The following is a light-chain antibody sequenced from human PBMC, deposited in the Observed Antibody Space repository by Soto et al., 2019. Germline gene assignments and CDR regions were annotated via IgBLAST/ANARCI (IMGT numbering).Light chain of an antibody. J-gene: IGKJ1*01. CDR3: MQALQTPPT. CDR2: LGS. V-gene: IGKV2-28*01. CDR1: QSLLHSNGYNY. Sequence: IVMTQSPLSLPVTPGEPASISCRSSQSLLHSNGYNYLDWYLQKPGQSPQLLIYLGSSRASGVPDRFSGGGSGTDFTLKISRVEAEDVGIYYCMQALQTPPTFGQGTKVEIK.